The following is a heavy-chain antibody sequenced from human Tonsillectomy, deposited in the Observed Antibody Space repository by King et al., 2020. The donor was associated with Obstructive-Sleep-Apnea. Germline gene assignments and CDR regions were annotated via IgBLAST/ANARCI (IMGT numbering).Heavy chain of an antibody. CDR2: ISHDESEK. Sequence: VQLVESGGDLVQPGGSLRLSCVASGFTFSTYWMTWVRQAPGKGLEWVATISHDESEKFYLDFVRGRFTTSRDNAKNSVSLQMNSLSVEDTAVYYFAREDGFVTFDYCGQGTLVTVSS. V-gene: IGHV3-7*01. CDR1: GFTFSTYW. J-gene: IGHJ4*02. D-gene: IGHD5-24*01. CDR3: AREDGFVTFDY.